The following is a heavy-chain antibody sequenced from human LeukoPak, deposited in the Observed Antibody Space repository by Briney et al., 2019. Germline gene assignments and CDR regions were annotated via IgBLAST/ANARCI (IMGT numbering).Heavy chain of an antibody. CDR3: ARDPPPPVIIGYYFDY. Sequence: RGSLRLSCAASGFTFSSYSMNWVRQAPGKGLEWVSSISSSSSYIYCADSVKGRFTISRDNAKNSLYLQMNSLRAEDTAVYYCARDPPPPVIIGYYFDYWGQGTLVTVSS. J-gene: IGHJ4*02. CDR1: GFTFSSYS. D-gene: IGHD3-10*01. CDR2: ISSSSSYI. V-gene: IGHV3-21*01.